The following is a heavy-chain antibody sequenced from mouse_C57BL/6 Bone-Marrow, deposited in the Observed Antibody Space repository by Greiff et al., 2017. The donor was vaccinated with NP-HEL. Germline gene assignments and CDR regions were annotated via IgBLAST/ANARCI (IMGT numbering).Heavy chain of an antibody. CDR3: ARLHYDCDLAWFAY. D-gene: IGHD2-4*01. Sequence: QVQLKESGAELARPGASVKLSCKASGYTFTSYGISWVKQRTGQGLEWIGEIYPRSGNTYYNEKFKGKATLTADKSSSTAYMELRSLTSEDSAVYFCARLHYDCDLAWFAYWGQGTLVTVSA. V-gene: IGHV1-81*01. CDR2: IYPRSGNT. J-gene: IGHJ3*01. CDR1: GYTFTSYG.